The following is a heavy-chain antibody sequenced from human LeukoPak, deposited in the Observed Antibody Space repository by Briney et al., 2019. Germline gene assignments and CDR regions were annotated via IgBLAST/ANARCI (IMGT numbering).Heavy chain of an antibody. J-gene: IGHJ6*03. Sequence: GGSLRLSCAASGFTFSSYSMNWVRQAPGKGLEWVSSISSSSSYIYYADSVKGRFTISRDNAKNSLYLQMNSLRAEDTAVYYCARIGSGWYVGHMDVWGKGTTVTVSS. CDR1: GFTFSSYS. CDR2: ISSSSSYI. V-gene: IGHV3-21*01. CDR3: ARIGSGWYVGHMDV. D-gene: IGHD6-19*01.